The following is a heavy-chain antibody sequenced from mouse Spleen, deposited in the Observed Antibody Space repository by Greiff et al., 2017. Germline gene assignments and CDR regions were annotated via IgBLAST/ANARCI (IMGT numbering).Heavy chain of an antibody. V-gene: IGHV5-17*01. Sequence: EVQLQESGGGLVKPGGSQRLSCAASGLTFSDYGMHWVRQAPEKGLEWIAYISRGSSNTYYADTVKGRFTISRDNAKNTLFLQMTSLRSEDTAMYYCSGGTTVVPYYFAFWGQGTSLTVSS. J-gene: IGHJ2*02. D-gene: IGHD1-1*02. CDR3: SGGTTVVPYYFAF. CDR1: GLTFSDYG. CDR2: ISRGSSNT.